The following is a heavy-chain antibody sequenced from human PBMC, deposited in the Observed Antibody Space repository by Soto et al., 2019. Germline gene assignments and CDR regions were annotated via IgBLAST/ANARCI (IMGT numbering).Heavy chain of an antibody. V-gene: IGHV3-53*01. D-gene: IGHD6-13*01. CDR3: ARGIAAAGTFDD. CDR1: GFTVSSNY. Sequence: GGSLRLSCAASGFTVSSNYMSWVRQAPGKGLEWVSVIYGGGSTYHADSVKGRFTISRDNSKNTLYLQMNSLRAEDTAVYYCARGIAAAGTFDDWGQGTLVTVS. J-gene: IGHJ4*02. CDR2: IYGGGST.